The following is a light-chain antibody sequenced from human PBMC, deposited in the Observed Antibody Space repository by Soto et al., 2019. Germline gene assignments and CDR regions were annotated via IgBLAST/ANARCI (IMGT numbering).Light chain of an antibody. CDR2: LGS. CDR3: MQTLQTPFT. CDR1: QSLLNSNGYY. V-gene: IGKV2-28*01. J-gene: IGKJ3*01. Sequence: DIVMTQSPLYLPVTPGEPASISCRSTQSLLNSNGYYLDWYRQKPGQSPQLLICLGSNRASGVPDRVRGSGSGAHFILQMNRLVAEGVGVYYCMQTLQTPFTFGPGTKVDLK.